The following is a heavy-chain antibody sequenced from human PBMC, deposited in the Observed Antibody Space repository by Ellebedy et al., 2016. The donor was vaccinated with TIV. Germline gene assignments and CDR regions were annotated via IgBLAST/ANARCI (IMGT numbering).Heavy chain of an antibody. J-gene: IGHJ4*02. D-gene: IGHD4-17*01. CDR3: ARDSDYGDYVPYYFDY. CDR1: GFTFSTYS. Sequence: GESLKISCAASGFTFSTYSMNWVRQAPGKGLEWVSGISSNSYYKYQVDSVKGRFTISRDNAKNSLYLQMNSLRAEDTAVYYCARDSDYGDYVPYYFDYWGQGTLVTVSS. V-gene: IGHV3-21*01. CDR2: ISSNSYYK.